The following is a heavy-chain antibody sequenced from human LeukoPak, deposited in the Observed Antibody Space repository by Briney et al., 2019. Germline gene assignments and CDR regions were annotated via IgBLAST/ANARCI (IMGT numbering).Heavy chain of an antibody. J-gene: IGHJ5*02. D-gene: IGHD2-21*01. CDR3: ARDNFYCGGDCYSGGSWFDP. V-gene: IGHV1-69*01. CDR2: IIPIFGAA. CDR1: GGTFSSYA. Sequence: GAAVKASCKALGGTFSSYAISWVRQARGQGVEGMGGIIPIFGAANYAQKLQGRVTITADESTSTTYMELSSLRSEDTAVYYCARDNFYCGGDCYSGGSWFDPWGQGTLVTVSS.